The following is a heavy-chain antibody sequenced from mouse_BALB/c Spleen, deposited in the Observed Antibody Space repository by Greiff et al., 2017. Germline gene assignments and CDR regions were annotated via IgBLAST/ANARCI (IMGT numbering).Heavy chain of an antibody. Sequence: EVKLMESGGGLVKPGGSLKLSCAASGFTFSDYYMYWVRQTPEKRLEWVATISDGGSYTYYPDSVKGRFTISRDNAKNNLYLQMSSLKSEDTAMYYCARRGGYEPFAYWGQGTLVTVSA. CDR3: ARRGGYEPFAY. V-gene: IGHV5-4*02. CDR1: GFTFSDYY. D-gene: IGHD2-2*01. J-gene: IGHJ3*01. CDR2: ISDGGSYT.